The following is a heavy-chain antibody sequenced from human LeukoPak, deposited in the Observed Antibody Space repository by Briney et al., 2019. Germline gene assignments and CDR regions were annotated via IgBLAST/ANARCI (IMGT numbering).Heavy chain of an antibody. J-gene: IGHJ4*02. CDR2: INHNGNVN. Sequence: GGSLRLSCAASGFTFSSYWMNWARQAPGKGLEWVASINHNGNVNYYVDSVKGRFTISRDNSKNTLYLQMNSLRAEDTAVYYCARGNSAFDYWGQGTLVTVSS. V-gene: IGHV3-7*01. CDR1: GFTFSSYW. CDR3: ARGNSAFDY. D-gene: IGHD4-23*01.